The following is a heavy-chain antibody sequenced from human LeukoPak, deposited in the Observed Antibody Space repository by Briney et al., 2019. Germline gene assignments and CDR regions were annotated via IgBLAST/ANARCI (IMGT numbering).Heavy chain of an antibody. D-gene: IGHD3-22*01. V-gene: IGHV3-48*03. CDR2: ISDSSDTM. CDR3: ARDAQPPYDSSGTRDYFDY. CDR1: GFTFSSYE. J-gene: IGHJ4*02. Sequence: GGSLRLSCAASGFTFSSYEMNWVRQAPGRGLEWVSYISDSSDTMYYADSVKGRFTISRDNAKNSLYLQMNSLRAEDTAVYYCARDAQPPYDSSGTRDYFDYWGQGTLVTVSS.